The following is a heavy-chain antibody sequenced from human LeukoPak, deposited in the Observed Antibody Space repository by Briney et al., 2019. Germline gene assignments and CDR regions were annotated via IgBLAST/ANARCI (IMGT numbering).Heavy chain of an antibody. V-gene: IGHV3-48*01. J-gene: IGHJ4*02. D-gene: IGHD2-2*01. CDR1: GFTFSSYG. CDR3: ARDSGGYCSSTSCYAEEDY. CDR2: ISSSSSTI. Sequence: GGSLRLSCAASGFTFSSYGMSWVRQAPGKGLEWVSYISSSSSTIYYADSVKGRFTISRDNAKNSLYLQMNSLRAEDTAVYYCARDSGGYCSSTSCYAEEDYWGQGTLVTVSS.